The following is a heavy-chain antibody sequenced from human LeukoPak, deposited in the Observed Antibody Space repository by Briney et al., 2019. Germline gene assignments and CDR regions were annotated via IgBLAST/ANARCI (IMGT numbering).Heavy chain of an antibody. V-gene: IGHV1-46*01. CDR1: GYTFTSYY. CDR3: ARGLWELLYYFDY. Sequence: ASVKVSCKASGYTFTSYYIHWVRQAPGQGLEWMGIINPYGGSTTYAQKFQGRVTVTRDTSTSTVYMELTSLTSDDTAVYYCARGLWELLYYFDYWGQGTLVTVSS. D-gene: IGHD1-26*01. CDR2: INPYGGST. J-gene: IGHJ4*02.